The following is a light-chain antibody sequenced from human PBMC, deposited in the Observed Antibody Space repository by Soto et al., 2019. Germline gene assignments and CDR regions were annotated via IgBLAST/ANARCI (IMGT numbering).Light chain of an antibody. J-gene: IGKJ1*01. CDR3: QQYGSSFWT. Sequence: EIVLTQSPGTLSLSPGERATLSCRASQSVSSSYLAWYQQKPGQAPRLLIYGASSRATGIPDRFSGSGSGTDFTLTISRLEPEDFAEYYCQQYGSSFWTFGQGTKVEIK. V-gene: IGKV3-20*01. CDR1: QSVSSSY. CDR2: GAS.